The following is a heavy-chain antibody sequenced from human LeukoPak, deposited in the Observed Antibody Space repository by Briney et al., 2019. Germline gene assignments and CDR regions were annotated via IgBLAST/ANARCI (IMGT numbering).Heavy chain of an antibody. CDR1: GYTFTSYG. CDR3: ARVEDYDYVWGSYRYPSDAFDI. Sequence: ASVKVSCKASGYTFTSYGISWVRQAPGQGLEWMGWISAYNGNTNYAQKLQGRVTMTTDTSTSTAYMELGSLRSDDTAVYYCARVEDYDYVWGSYRYPSDAFDIWGQGTMVTVSS. V-gene: IGHV1-18*01. J-gene: IGHJ3*02. CDR2: ISAYNGNT. D-gene: IGHD3-16*02.